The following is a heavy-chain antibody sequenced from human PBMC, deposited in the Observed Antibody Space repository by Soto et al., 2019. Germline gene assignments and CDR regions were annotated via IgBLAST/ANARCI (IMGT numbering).Heavy chain of an antibody. V-gene: IGHV1-69*13. CDR1: GGTFSSYA. CDR3: ASGLHYDSSGYFLLSFDY. J-gene: IGHJ4*02. CDR2: IIPIFGTA. D-gene: IGHD3-22*01. Sequence: GASVKVSCKASGGTFSSYAISWVRQAPGQGLEWMGAIIPIFGTANYAQKFQGRVTITADESTSTAYMELSSLRSEDTAVYYCASGLHYDSSGYFLLSFDYWGQGTLVTVSS.